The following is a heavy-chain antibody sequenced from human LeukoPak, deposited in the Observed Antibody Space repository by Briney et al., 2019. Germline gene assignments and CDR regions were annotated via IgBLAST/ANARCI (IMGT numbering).Heavy chain of an antibody. V-gene: IGHV3-21*01. Sequence: GGSLRLSCAASGFTFSSYSMNWVRQAPGKGLEWVSSISSSSSYIYYADSVKGRFTISRDNAKNSLYLQMNSLRAEDTAVYYCARLTNTIFGVVTQGNWFDPWGQGTLVTVSS. CDR2: ISSSSSYI. J-gene: IGHJ5*02. CDR3: ARLTNTIFGVVTQGNWFDP. D-gene: IGHD3-3*01. CDR1: GFTFSSYS.